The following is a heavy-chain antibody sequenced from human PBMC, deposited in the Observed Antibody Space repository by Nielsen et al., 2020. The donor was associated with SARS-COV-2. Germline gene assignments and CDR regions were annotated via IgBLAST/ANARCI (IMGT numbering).Heavy chain of an antibody. J-gene: IGHJ4*02. D-gene: IGHD3-10*01. Sequence: GGSLRLSCAASGFTFSSYDMHWVRQAPGKGLEWVAVISYDGSNKYYADSVKGRFTISRDNSKNTLYLQMNSLRAEDTAVYYCARGRFGELLYKGLDYWGQGTLVTVSS. CDR3: ARGRFGELLYKGLDY. CDR1: GFTFSSYD. V-gene: IGHV3-30*04. CDR2: ISYDGSNK.